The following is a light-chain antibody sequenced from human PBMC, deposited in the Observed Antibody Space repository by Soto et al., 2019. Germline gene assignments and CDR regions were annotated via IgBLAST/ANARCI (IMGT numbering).Light chain of an antibody. J-gene: IGKJ2*01. Sequence: EIVLTQSPATLSLSPGERATLSCRASQSVSSYLAWYQQKPGQAPRLLIYDASNRATGIPARFSGSGSGTDFTLTISSLEPEDFAVYYCQQRSNWPPRYTFGLWTKLEIK. CDR1: QSVSSY. CDR2: DAS. CDR3: QQRSNWPPRYT. V-gene: IGKV3-11*01.